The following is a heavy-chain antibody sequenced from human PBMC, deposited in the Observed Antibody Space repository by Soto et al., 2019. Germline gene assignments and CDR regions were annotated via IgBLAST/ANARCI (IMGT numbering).Heavy chain of an antibody. CDR2: TYYRSKWYN. CDR1: GDSVSSNSAA. J-gene: IGHJ6*02. V-gene: IGHV6-1*01. D-gene: IGHD6-19*01. CDR3: ARGTGSGWYYYYDGMDV. Sequence: SQTLSLTCAISGDSVSSNSAAWNWIRQSPSRGLEWLGRTYYRSKWYNDYAVSVKSRITINPDTSKNQFSLQLNSVTPEDTAVYYCARGTGSGWYYYYDGMDVWGQGTTVTVSS.